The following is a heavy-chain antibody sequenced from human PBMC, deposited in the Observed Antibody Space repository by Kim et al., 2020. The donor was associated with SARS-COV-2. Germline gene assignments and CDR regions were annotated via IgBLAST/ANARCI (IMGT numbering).Heavy chain of an antibody. CDR1: GFTFSSYW. V-gene: IGHV3-7*01. CDR3: ARDVPHKSVAGPFDY. J-gene: IGHJ4*02. Sequence: GGSLRLSCAASGFTFSSYWMSWVRQAPGKGLEWVANIKQDGSEKYYVDSVKGRFTISRDNAKNSLYLQMNSLRAEDTAVYYCARDVPHKSVAGPFDYWDQGTLVTVSS. CDR2: IKQDGSEK. D-gene: IGHD6-19*01.